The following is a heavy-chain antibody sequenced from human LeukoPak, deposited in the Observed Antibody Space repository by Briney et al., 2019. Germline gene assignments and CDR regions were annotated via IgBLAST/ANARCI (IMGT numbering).Heavy chain of an antibody. V-gene: IGHV3-30-3*01. D-gene: IGHD6-6*01. CDR1: GFTFSSYA. CDR2: ISYDGSNK. CDR3: AKEEGYTSSFAY. Sequence: PGGSLRLSCAASGFTFSSYAMYWVRQAPGKGLEWVAVISYDGSNKYYADSVKGRFTISRDNSKNTLYLQMNSLRAEDTAVYYCAKEEGYTSSFAYWGQGTLVTVSS. J-gene: IGHJ4*02.